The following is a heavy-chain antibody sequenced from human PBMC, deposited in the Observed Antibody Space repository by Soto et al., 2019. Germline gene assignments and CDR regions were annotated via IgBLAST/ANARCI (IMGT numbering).Heavy chain of an antibody. CDR1: GGSFSGYY. Sequence: KASETLSLTCAVYGGSFSGYYWSWIRQPPGKGLEWIGEINHSGSTNYNPSLKSRVTISVDTSKNQFSLKLSSVTAADTAVYYCARRVTYYDILTGYYDYYYYYGMDVWGQGTTVTVSS. D-gene: IGHD3-9*01. CDR3: ARRVTYYDILTGYYDYYYYYGMDV. CDR2: INHSGST. V-gene: IGHV4-34*01. J-gene: IGHJ6*02.